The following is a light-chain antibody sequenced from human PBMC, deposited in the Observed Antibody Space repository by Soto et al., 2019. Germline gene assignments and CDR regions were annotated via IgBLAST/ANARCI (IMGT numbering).Light chain of an antibody. CDR3: QQFNSYPIT. V-gene: IGKV1-13*02. Sequence: AIQLTQSPSSLSASVGDRVTITCRASQDIRGALAWYQQKPGKAPKILIYDVSTLESGVPSRFSGSSSGTDFTLTFSSLQPVDFATYYCQQFNSYPITFGQGTRLEIK. CDR2: DVS. J-gene: IGKJ5*01. CDR1: QDIRGA.